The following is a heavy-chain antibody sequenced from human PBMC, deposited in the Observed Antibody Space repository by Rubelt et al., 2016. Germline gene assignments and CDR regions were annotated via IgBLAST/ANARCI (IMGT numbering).Heavy chain of an antibody. V-gene: IGHV3-7*01. CDR2: INQDGRDT. D-gene: IGHD3-10*01. CDR3: ARDYGLGHFED. CDR1: SYA. Sequence: SYAMSWVRQAPGKGLEWVANINQDGRDTYYVDSVKGRVTISRDNAKNSLYLQMSSLRVEDTAVYYCARDYGLGHFEDWGQGALVTVSS. J-gene: IGHJ4*02.